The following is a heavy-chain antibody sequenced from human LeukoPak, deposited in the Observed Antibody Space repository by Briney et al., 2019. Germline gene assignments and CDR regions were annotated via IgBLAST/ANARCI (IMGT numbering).Heavy chain of an antibody. CDR1: GFIFSGFA. J-gene: IGHJ4*02. V-gene: IGHV3-30*04. CDR3: ARGPFGSCSSPSCYFFDY. Sequence: GGSLRLSCAASGFIFSGFAMHWVRQTPGKGLQWVAGIAQDGDNEYYPDSVMGRFTISRDNSKNTLYLQMNSLRGDDTAVYYCARGPFGSCSSPSCYFFDYWGQGSLVTVSS. CDR2: IAQDGDNE. D-gene: IGHD2-2*01.